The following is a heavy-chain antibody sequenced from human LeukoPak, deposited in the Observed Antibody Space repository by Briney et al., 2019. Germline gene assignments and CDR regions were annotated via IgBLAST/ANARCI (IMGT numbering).Heavy chain of an antibody. CDR3: ARDLVGGHFDY. CDR2: ISSSGSTI. D-gene: IGHD1-26*01. J-gene: IGHJ4*02. Sequence: GGSLRLSCAASGFTFSSYEMNWVRQAPGKGLEWVSYISSSGSTIYYADSVKGRFTISRDNSKNTLHLQMNSLRAEDTAVYYCARDLVGGHFDYWGQGTLVTVSS. CDR1: GFTFSSYE. V-gene: IGHV3-48*03.